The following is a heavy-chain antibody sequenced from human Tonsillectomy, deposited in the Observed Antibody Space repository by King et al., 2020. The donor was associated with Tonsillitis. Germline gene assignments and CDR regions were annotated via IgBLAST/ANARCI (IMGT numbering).Heavy chain of an antibody. V-gene: IGHV3-23*04. CDR1: GFTFSIYA. J-gene: IGHJ1*01. D-gene: IGHD3-3*02. CDR2: ITSTSST. Sequence: VQLVESGGGLVQPGGSLRLSCVGSGFTFSIYAMSWVRQAPGKGLEWVAAITSTSSTFSADSGQGRFTISRDNSKNTLYLEMNTLRADDTALYYCAKAGDLQLGLAFYWGQGALVTVSS. CDR3: AKAGDLQLGLAFY.